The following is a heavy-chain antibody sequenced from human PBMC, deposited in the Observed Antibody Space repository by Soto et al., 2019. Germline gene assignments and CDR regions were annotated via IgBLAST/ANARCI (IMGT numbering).Heavy chain of an antibody. V-gene: IGHV4-39*01. J-gene: IGHJ5*02. CDR1: GGSISSSSYY. CDR2: IYYSGST. D-gene: IGHD1-26*01. Sequence: QLQLQESGPGLVKPSETLSLTCTVSGGSISSSSYYWGWIRQPPGKGLEWIGSIYYSGSTYYNPSLKSRVTISVDTSKNQFSLKLSSLTAADTAVYYCARHGRGEGAASDWFDPWGQGTLVTVSS. CDR3: ARHGRGEGAASDWFDP.